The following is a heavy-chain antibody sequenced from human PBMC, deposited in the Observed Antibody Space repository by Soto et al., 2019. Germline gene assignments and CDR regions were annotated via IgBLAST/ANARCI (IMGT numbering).Heavy chain of an antibody. Sequence: PSETLSLTCTVSGGSISSGVYYWSWIRQHPGKGLEWIGYIYYSGSTYYNPSLKSRVTISVDTSKNQFSLKLSSVTAADTAVYYCARVGGSNWFDPWSQGTLVIVSS. D-gene: IGHD3-16*01. CDR1: GGSISSGVYY. V-gene: IGHV4-31*03. CDR3: ARVGGSNWFDP. J-gene: IGHJ5*01. CDR2: IYYSGST.